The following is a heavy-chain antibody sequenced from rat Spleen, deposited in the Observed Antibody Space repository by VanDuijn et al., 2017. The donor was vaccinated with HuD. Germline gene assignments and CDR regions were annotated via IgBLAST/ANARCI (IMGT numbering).Heavy chain of an antibody. CDR1: GFTFSNYD. CDR3: AMDYGGYGWFAY. Sequence: EVQLVESGGGLVQPGRSLKLSCAASGFTFSNYDMAWVRQAPTKGLEWVASISTGGGNTYYRDSVKGRFTISRDNAKSTLYLQMDSLRSEDTATYYCAMDYGGYGWFAYWGQGTLVTVSS. J-gene: IGHJ3*01. V-gene: IGHV5S23*01. CDR2: ISTGGGNT. D-gene: IGHD1-11*01.